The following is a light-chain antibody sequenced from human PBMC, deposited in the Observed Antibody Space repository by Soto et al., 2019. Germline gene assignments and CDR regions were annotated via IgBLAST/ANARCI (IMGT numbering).Light chain of an antibody. CDR3: HQYGSSRT. CDR1: QRISNH. Sequence: EVRLTKSPATLSVCPGERVILSCRASQRISNHSAWNHHKPGQAPRLLIYGASIRASGIPDRFGGGGSGTDFTLTISRLEPEDFAVYFCHQYGSSRTFGQGTNVDIK. V-gene: IGKV3-20*01. CDR2: GAS. J-gene: IGKJ1*01.